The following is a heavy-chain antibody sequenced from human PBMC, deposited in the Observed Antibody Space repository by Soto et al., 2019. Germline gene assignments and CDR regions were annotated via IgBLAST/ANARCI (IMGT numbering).Heavy chain of an antibody. CDR3: ARGANAGDAFDI. CDR1: GFTFSSYG. Sequence: GGSLRLSCAASGFTFSSYGMHWVRQAPGKGLEWVAVIWYDGSNKYYADSVKGRFTISRDNSKNTLYLQMNSLRAEDTAVYYCARGANAGDAFDIWGKGTRVTVS. V-gene: IGHV3-33*01. J-gene: IGHJ3*02. CDR2: IWYDGSNK.